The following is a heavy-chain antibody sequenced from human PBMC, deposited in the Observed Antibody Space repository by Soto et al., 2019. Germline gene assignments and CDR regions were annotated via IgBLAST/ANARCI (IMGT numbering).Heavy chain of an antibody. CDR1: GYSFTSYW. V-gene: IGHV5-51*01. J-gene: IGHJ5*02. D-gene: IGHD2-2*01. Sequence: PGESLKISCKGSGYSFTSYWIGWVRQMPGKGLEWMGIIYPGDSDTRYSPSFQGQVTISADKSISTAYLQWSSLKASDTAMYYCARRIAVPAATGYNWFDPWGQGTLVTVS. CDR3: ARRIAVPAATGYNWFDP. CDR2: IYPGDSDT.